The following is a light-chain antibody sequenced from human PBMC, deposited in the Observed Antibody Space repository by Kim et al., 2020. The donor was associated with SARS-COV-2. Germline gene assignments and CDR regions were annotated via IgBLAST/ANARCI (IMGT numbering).Light chain of an antibody. V-gene: IGLV3-21*04. Sequence: SYELTQPPSVSVAPGETARITCGGNSIGSKSVHWYQQRPGQAPVLVIYYDSDRPSGIPERFSGSNSGNMATLTISRVEAGDEADYYCQVWDSSSDHRVVFGGGTQLTVL. CDR3: QVWDSSSDHRVV. CDR1: SIGSKS. J-gene: IGLJ2*01. CDR2: YDS.